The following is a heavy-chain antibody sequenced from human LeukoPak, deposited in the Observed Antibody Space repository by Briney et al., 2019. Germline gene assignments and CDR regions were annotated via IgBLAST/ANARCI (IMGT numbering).Heavy chain of an antibody. CDR3: ASTPPNYYGSGSYYQD. V-gene: IGHV4-39*01. CDR1: GGSIISGSYY. Sequence: AKTLSLTCTVSGGSIISGSYYWGWIRQPPGKGLESIGSIYYSGSTYYNPSLKSRVTISVDTSMNQFSLKLSSVTAADTAVYYCASTPPNYYGSGSYYQDWGQGTLVTVSS. D-gene: IGHD3-10*01. CDR2: IYYSGST. J-gene: IGHJ4*02.